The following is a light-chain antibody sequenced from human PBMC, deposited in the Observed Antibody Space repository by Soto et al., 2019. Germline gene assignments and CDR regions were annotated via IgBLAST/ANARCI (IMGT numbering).Light chain of an antibody. Sequence: EIVLTQSPGTLSLSPGERATLSCRASQSVSSSYLAWYQQKPGQAPRHLIYGASSRATGIPDRFSGSGSGTGFNLTISRLEPEDFAAYSCQQYGSSPALTFGGGTKVEIK. J-gene: IGKJ4*01. CDR3: QQYGSSPALT. V-gene: IGKV3-20*01. CDR2: GAS. CDR1: QSVSSSY.